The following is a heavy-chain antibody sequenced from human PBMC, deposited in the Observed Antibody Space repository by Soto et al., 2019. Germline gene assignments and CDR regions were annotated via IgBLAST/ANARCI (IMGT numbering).Heavy chain of an antibody. V-gene: IGHV1-46*01. D-gene: IGHD3-9*01. CDR3: ARGSSALLTGPEYYFDY. CDR1: GYTFTSYY. J-gene: IGHJ4*02. CDR2: INPSGGST. Sequence: QVQLVQSGAEVKKPGASVKVSCKASGYTFTSYYMHWVRQAPGQGLEWMGIINPSGGSTSYAQKSKGSVPMTRATSTSTVYMALSSLRYEDTAVYYCARGSSALLTGPEYYFDYWGQGTLVTVSS.